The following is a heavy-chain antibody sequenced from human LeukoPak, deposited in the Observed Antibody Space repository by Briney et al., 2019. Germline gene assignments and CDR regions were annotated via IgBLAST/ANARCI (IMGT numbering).Heavy chain of an antibody. CDR2: IIPILGIA. J-gene: IGHJ4*02. Sequence: ASVKVSCKASGGTFSSYAISWVRQAPGQGLEWMGRIIPILGIANYAQKFQGRVTITADKSTSTAYMELSSLRAEDTAVYYCARERGRELPLDYWGQGTLVTVSS. D-gene: IGHD1-7*01. CDR3: ARERGRELPLDY. CDR1: GGTFSSYA. V-gene: IGHV1-69*04.